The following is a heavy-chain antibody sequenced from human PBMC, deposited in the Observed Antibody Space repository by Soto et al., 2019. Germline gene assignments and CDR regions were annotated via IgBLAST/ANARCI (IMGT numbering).Heavy chain of an antibody. CDR2: INSDGSST. D-gene: IGHD6-19*01. CDR3: AVAVAGPTAIGY. J-gene: IGHJ4*02. V-gene: IGHV3-74*01. CDR1: GFTFSSYW. Sequence: EVQLVESGGGLVQPGGSLRLSCAASGFTFSSYWMHWVRQAPGKRLVWVSRINSDGSSTSYADSVKGRCTISRDNAKNTLYLTMNSLRAEDTAVYYCAVAVAGPTAIGYWGQGTLVTVSS.